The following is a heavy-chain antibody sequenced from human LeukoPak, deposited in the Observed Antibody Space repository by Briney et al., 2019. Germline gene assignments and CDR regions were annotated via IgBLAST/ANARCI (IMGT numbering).Heavy chain of an antibody. V-gene: IGHV3-23*01. CDR3: AKDGITMVRGVILFDY. Sequence: HPGGSLRLSCAASGFTFSSYAMSWVRQAPGQGLEWVSAISGSGGSTYYADSVKGRFTISRDNSKNTLYLQMNSLRAEDTAVYYCAKDGITMVRGVILFDYWGQGTLVTVSS. CDR1: GFTFSSYA. J-gene: IGHJ4*02. D-gene: IGHD3-10*01. CDR2: ISGSGGST.